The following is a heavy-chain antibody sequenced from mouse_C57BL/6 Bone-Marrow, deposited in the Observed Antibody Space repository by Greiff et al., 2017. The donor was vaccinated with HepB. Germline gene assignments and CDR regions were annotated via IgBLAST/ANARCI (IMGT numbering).Heavy chain of an antibody. CDR1: GYTFTSYW. CDR2: IDPSDSYT. J-gene: IGHJ2*01. V-gene: IGHV1-50*01. CDR3: AREGVVKATFYYFDY. Sequence: QVQLKQPGAELVKPGASVKLSCKASGYTFTSYWMQWVKQRPGQGLEWIGEIDPSDSYTNYNQKFKGKATLTVDTSSSTAYMQLSSLTSEDSAVYYCAREGVVKATFYYFDYWGQGTTLTVSS. D-gene: IGHD1-1*02.